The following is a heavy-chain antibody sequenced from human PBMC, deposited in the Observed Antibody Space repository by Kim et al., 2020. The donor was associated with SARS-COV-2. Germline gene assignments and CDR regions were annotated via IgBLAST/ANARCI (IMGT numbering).Heavy chain of an antibody. CDR3: TRLIAVALSHYYYYGMDV. CDR2: IRSKANSYAT. D-gene: IGHD6-19*01. J-gene: IGHJ6*02. CDR1: GFTFSGSA. V-gene: IGHV3-73*01. Sequence: GGSLRLSCAASGFTFSGSAMHWVRQASGKGLEWVGRIRSKANSYATAYAASVKGRFTISRDDSKNTAYLQMNSLKTEDTAVYYCTRLIAVALSHYYYYGMDVWGQGTTVTVSS.